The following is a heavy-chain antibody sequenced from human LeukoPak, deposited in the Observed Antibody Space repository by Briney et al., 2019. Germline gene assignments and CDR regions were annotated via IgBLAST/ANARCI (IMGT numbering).Heavy chain of an antibody. CDR2: FGSGGNT. V-gene: IGHV3-23*01. J-gene: IGHJ4*02. D-gene: IGHD1-26*01. CDR3: AKRGIRGTYYFYS. CDR1: GFTFSNYG. Sequence: PGGSLRLSCTASGFTFSNYGMTWVRLAPGKGLEWVSTFGSGGNTYYADSVKGRFTISKDTSKNTLFLQMNTLRVEDTAMYYCAKRGIRGTYYFYSWGQGTLVTVSS.